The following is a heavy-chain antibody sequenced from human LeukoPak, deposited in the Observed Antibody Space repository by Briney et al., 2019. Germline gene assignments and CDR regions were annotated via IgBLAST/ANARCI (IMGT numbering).Heavy chain of an antibody. Sequence: SETLSLTCAVSGGSISSGDYSWSWIRQPSGKGLEWIGYIYHSGSTYYNPSLKSRVTISVDRSKNQFSLKLSSVTAADTAVYYCARGAPYDSSGYYYYYYYGMDVWGQGTTVTVSS. CDR3: ARGAPYDSSGYYYYYYYGMDV. D-gene: IGHD3-22*01. V-gene: IGHV4-30-2*01. CDR1: GGSISSGDYS. J-gene: IGHJ6*02. CDR2: IYHSGST.